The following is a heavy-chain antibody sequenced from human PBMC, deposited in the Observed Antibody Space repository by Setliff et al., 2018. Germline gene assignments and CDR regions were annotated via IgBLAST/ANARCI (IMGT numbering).Heavy chain of an antibody. J-gene: IGHJ4*02. Sequence: GGSLRLSCAASGFTFSAHYMDWLRQAPGKGLEWVGRIRNKDNSYTTEYAASVKGRFTISRDDSTKSQYLQMNSLKTEDTAVYYCALYNYGLPYWGQGTLVTVSS. V-gene: IGHV3-72*01. CDR1: GFTFSAHY. D-gene: IGHD5-18*01. CDR3: ALYNYGLPY. CDR2: IRNKDNSYTT.